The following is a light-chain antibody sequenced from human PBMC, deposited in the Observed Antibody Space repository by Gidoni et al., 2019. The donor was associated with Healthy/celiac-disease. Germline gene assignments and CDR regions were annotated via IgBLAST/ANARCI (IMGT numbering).Light chain of an antibody. CDR1: QSISSY. Sequence: DIQMTQSPSSLSASVGDRVTITCRASQSISSYLNWYQQKPGKAPTLLIYAASSLQSGVPSRFSGSGSGTDFTLTISSLQPEDFATYYCQQSYSTPPWTFGQGTKLEIK. J-gene: IGKJ2*02. V-gene: IGKV1-39*01. CDR3: QQSYSTPPWT. CDR2: AAS.